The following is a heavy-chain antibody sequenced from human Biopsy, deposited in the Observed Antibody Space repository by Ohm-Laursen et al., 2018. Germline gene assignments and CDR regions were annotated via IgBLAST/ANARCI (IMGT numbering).Heavy chain of an antibody. V-gene: IGHV4-59*07. CDR3: ARGMRSSGWPYFDS. D-gene: IGHD6-19*01. CDR1: GGSTSSDW. Sequence: SDTLSLTCTVSGGSTSSDWWSWIRQTPGKGLEWIGYVYYSGTTTYNPSLRSRVTISVDTSMNQISLRLQPVTAADTAIYYCARGMRSSGWPYFDSWGQGTLVTVSS. CDR2: VYYSGTT. J-gene: IGHJ4*02.